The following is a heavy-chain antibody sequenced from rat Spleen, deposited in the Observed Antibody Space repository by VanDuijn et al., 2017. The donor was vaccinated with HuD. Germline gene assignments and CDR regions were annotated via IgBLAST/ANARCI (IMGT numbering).Heavy chain of an antibody. CDR1: GFTFTDYY. J-gene: IGHJ2*01. V-gene: IGHV5-29*01. CDR3: ARHGTEGQPSYFDY. D-gene: IGHD1-11*01. CDR2: ISFDGGRN. Sequence: EVQLVESDGGLVQPGRSLKLSCAASGFTFTDYYMAWVRQAPTKGLEWVATISFDGGRNFYRDSVKGRFTISRDNAKRSLYLQMDSLRSEDTATYYCARHGTEGQPSYFDYWGQGVMVTVSS.